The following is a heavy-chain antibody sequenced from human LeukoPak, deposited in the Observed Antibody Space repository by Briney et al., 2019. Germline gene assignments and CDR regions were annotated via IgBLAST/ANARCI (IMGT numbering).Heavy chain of an antibody. CDR1: GGSISSYY. J-gene: IGHJ3*02. CDR2: IYTSGST. D-gene: IGHD4-23*01. V-gene: IGHV4-4*07. Sequence: SETLSLTCTVSGGSISSYYWSWIRQPAGKGLEWIGRIYTSGSTNYNASLKSRVSMSVDTSKNQFSLKLSSVTAEDTAVYHCTRDAGEGGNSAFDIWGQGTMVTVSS. CDR3: TRDAGEGGNSAFDI.